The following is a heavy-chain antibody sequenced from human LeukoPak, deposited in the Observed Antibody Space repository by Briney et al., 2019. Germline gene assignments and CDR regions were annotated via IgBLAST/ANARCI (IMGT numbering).Heavy chain of an antibody. CDR1: GGSISSYY. D-gene: IGHD5-18*01. CDR2: IYYSGST. Sequence: SETLSLTCAVYGGSISSYYWSWIRQPPGKGLEWIGYIYYSGSTNYNPSLKSRVTISVDTSKNQFSLKLSSVTAADTAVYYCAREHRYSYGVDYWGQGTLVTVSS. CDR3: AREHRYSYGVDY. V-gene: IGHV4-59*01. J-gene: IGHJ4*02.